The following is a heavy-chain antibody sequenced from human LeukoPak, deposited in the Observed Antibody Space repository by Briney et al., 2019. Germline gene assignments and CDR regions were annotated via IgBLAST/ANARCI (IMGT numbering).Heavy chain of an antibody. CDR3: ARESSGNYYVGFDY. V-gene: IGHV3-48*03. D-gene: IGHD1-26*01. Sequence: GGSLRLSCAASGFTVSSYEMNWVRQAPGKGLEWVSYISSSGSTIYYADSVKSRFTISRDSAKNSLYLQMSSLRAEDTAVYYCARESSGNYYVGFDYWGQGTLVTVSS. CDR2: ISSSGSTI. J-gene: IGHJ4*02. CDR1: GFTVSSYE.